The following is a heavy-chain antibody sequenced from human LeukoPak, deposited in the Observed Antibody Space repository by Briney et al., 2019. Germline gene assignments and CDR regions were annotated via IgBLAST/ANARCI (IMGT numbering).Heavy chain of an antibody. D-gene: IGHD3-10*02. CDR1: GFAFSSYD. V-gene: IGHV3-30*04. CDR2: ISNDGKNK. CDR3: ARGRYYGRGDYFDY. J-gene: IGHJ4*02. Sequence: GRSLRLSCAASGFAFSSYDMNWVRQAPGKGLEWVASISNDGKNKYYADSVKGRFTISRDNSKNTLYLQMNSLRAEGTAVYYCARGRYYGRGDYFDYWGQGTLVTVSS.